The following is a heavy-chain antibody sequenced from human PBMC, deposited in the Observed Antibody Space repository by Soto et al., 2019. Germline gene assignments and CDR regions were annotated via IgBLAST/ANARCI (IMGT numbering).Heavy chain of an antibody. J-gene: IGHJ4*02. CDR1: GGSISSGGYY. V-gene: IGHV4-31*03. D-gene: IGHD1-1*01. CDR3: ARDRTRAFVFDY. Sequence: QVQLQESGPGLVKPSQTLSLTCTVSGGSISSGGYYWSWIRQHPGKGLEWIGYIYYSGSTYYNPSLKSRVTMSVDTSKNQFSLKLSSVTAADTAVYYCARDRTRAFVFDYWGQGTLVTVSS. CDR2: IYYSGST.